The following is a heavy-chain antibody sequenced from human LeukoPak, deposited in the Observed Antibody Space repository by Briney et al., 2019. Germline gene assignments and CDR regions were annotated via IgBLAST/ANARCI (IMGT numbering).Heavy chain of an antibody. Sequence: GGSLRLSCAASGFTFSSYSMNWVRQAAGKGLEGVSSISSSSSYIYYADSVKGRFTISRDNAKNSLYLQMNGLRAEDTAAYYCATSRNTIFETWLDPWGQGTLVTVSS. V-gene: IGHV3-21*01. J-gene: IGHJ5*02. CDR3: ATSRNTIFETWLDP. CDR2: ISSSSSYI. CDR1: GFTFSSYS. D-gene: IGHD3-3*01.